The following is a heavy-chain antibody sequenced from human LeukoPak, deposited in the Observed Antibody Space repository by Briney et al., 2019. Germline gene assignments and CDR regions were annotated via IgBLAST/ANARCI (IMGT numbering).Heavy chain of an antibody. J-gene: IGHJ4*02. CDR1: GFTFSSYA. CDR2: ISYDGGNK. D-gene: IGHD5-24*01. CDR3: ARDRWLQPSERFDY. V-gene: IGHV3-30*04. Sequence: PGGSLRLSCAASGFTFSSYAMHWVRQAPGKGLQWVAVISYDGGNKHYADSVKGRFTISRDNSKNTLYLQMNSLRAEDTAVYYCARDRWLQPSERFDYWGQGTLVTASS.